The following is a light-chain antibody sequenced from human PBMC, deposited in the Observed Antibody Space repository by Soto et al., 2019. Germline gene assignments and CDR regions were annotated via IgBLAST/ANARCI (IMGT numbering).Light chain of an antibody. V-gene: IGKV4-1*01. CDR3: HQYYSPPLT. J-gene: IGKJ4*01. CDR2: WAS. Sequence: DIVMTQSPDSLAVSLGERAAINCKSSQSVLYSSNNKNYLAWFQQKPGQPPKLLISWASTRESGVPDRFSGSGSGTDFTLTISSLQAADVAVYYCHQYYSPPLTFGGGTKVEIK. CDR1: QSVLYSSNNKNY.